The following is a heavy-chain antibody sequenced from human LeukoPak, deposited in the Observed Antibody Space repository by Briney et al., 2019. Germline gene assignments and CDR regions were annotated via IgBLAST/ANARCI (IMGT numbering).Heavy chain of an antibody. D-gene: IGHD3-10*01. V-gene: IGHV1-18*01. CDR2: ISPYSGST. J-gene: IGHJ4*02. Sequence: SVKVSCKASGYSFQNYGISWVRQAPGQGLEWMGWISPYSGSTDYPQKVQGRVTMTTDTSTSTAYMELRSLRSDDTAVYYCARQPHHYYGSGSYYSHYFDYWGQGTLVTVSS. CDR1: GYSFQNYG. CDR3: ARQPHHYYGSGSYYSHYFDY.